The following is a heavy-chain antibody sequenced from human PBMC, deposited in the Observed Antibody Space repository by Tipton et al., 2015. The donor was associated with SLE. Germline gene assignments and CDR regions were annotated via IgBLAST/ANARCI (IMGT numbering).Heavy chain of an antibody. J-gene: IGHJ6*03. CDR1: GGSFSGYY. CDR2: INHSGST. Sequence: TLSLTCAVYGGSFSGYYWSWIRQPPGKGLEWIGEINHSGSTNYNPSLKSRVTISVDTSKNQFSLKLSSVTAADTAVYYCARGLGSNSPGGYYYYMDVWGKGTTVTVSS. V-gene: IGHV4-34*01. CDR3: ARGLGSNSPGGYYYYMDV. D-gene: IGHD6-6*01.